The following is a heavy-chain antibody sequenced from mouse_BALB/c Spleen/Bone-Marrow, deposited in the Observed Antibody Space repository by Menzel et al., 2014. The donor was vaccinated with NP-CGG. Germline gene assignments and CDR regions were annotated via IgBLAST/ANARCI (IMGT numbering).Heavy chain of an antibody. Sequence: EVQGVESGGGLVQPGGSRKLSCAASGFTFSSFGMHWVRQTPERGLEWVAYISSGTSTIYYADTVKGRFTTSRDNPKNTLFLQMTSLRSEDTAMYYCARDDGYYIRNAMDYWGQGTSVTVSS. CDR2: ISSGTSTI. CDR1: GFTFSSFG. J-gene: IGHJ4*01. D-gene: IGHD2-3*01. CDR3: ARDDGYYIRNAMDY. V-gene: IGHV5-17*02.